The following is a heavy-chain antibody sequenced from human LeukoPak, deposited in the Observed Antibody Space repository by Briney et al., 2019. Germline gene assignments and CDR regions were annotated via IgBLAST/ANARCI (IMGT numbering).Heavy chain of an antibody. J-gene: IGHJ4*02. Sequence: PGGSLRLSCAASGFTFSSYAMHWVRQAPGKGLEWVAVISYDGSNKYYADSVKGRFTISRDNSKNTLYLQMNSLRAEDTAVYCCARDISELLREGACDYWGQGTLVTVSS. CDR1: GFTFSSYA. D-gene: IGHD1-26*01. CDR2: ISYDGSNK. V-gene: IGHV3-30-3*01. CDR3: ARDISELLREGACDY.